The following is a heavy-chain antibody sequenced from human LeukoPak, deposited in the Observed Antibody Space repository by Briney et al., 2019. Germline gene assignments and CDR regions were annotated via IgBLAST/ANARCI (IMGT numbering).Heavy chain of an antibody. CDR3: ARETSSYVSSIAARLKWFDP. V-gene: IGHV3-21*01. Sequence: GGSLRLSCAASGFTFSSYSMNWVRQAPGKGLEWVSSISSSSSYIYYAGSVKGRYTISRDNAKNSLYLQMNSPRAEDTAVYYCARETSSYVSSIAARLKWFDPWGQGTLVTVSS. CDR1: GFTFSSYS. D-gene: IGHD6-6*01. J-gene: IGHJ5*02. CDR2: ISSSSSYI.